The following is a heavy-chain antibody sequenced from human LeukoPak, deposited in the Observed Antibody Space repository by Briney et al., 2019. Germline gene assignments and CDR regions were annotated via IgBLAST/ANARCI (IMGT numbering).Heavy chain of an antibody. D-gene: IGHD5-18*01. J-gene: IGHJ4*02. CDR1: GFTVSSNY. Sequence: PGGSLRLSCAASGFTVSSNYMSWVRQAPGKGLEWVSVIYSGGSTYYADSVKGRFTISRDNSKNTLYLQMNSLRAEDTAVYYCATQGRGYSYGLFDYWGQGTLVTVSS. V-gene: IGHV3-66*01. CDR3: ATQGRGYSYGLFDY. CDR2: IYSGGST.